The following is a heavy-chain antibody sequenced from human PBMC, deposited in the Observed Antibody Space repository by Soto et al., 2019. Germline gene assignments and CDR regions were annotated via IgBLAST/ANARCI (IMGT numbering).Heavy chain of an antibody. CDR2: ISYDGATQ. CDR3: ATKARVTNYLYYGMDV. D-gene: IGHD2-21*02. V-gene: IGHV3-30*03. Sequence: GGSLTLSCEVSGVTFNTSGMHGVRKAPGKGLEWLAVISYDGATQYYGDTVKGRFTISRDNSKNTLFLHMGRLRAEDTAMYYCATKARVTNYLYYGMDVWGLGTTVTVSS. CDR1: GVTFNTSG. J-gene: IGHJ6*02.